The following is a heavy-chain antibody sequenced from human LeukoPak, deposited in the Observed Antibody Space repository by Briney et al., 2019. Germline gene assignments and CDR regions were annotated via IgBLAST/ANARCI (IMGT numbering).Heavy chain of an antibody. V-gene: IGHV3-11*01. CDR1: GFTFSDYY. J-gene: IGHJ4*02. CDR2: ISSTGGTI. Sequence: GGSLRLSCAASGFTFSDYYMSWVRQAPGKGLEWVSYISSTGGTIYYADSVRGRFSISRDNAKNSLYLQMNSLRAEDTAVYYCARDRGGVAKGLTSDYWGQGTLVTVSS. D-gene: IGHD3-3*01. CDR3: ARDRGGVAKGLTSDY.